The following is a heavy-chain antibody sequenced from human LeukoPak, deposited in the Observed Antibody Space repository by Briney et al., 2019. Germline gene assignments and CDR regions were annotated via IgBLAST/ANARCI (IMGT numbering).Heavy chain of an antibody. V-gene: IGHV3-9*01. J-gene: IGHJ4*02. D-gene: IGHD3-22*01. CDR2: ISWNSGVT. CDR3: AKDWSDYYYDTTGYSH. CDR1: GFTFDNYA. Sequence: PGGSLRLSCAASGFTFDNYAMHWVRQAPGKGLEWVSGISWNSGVTGYADSVKGRFTISRDNAKNSLYLQMNSLRPEDTGLYYCAKDWSDYYYDTTGYSHWGQGTLVTVSS.